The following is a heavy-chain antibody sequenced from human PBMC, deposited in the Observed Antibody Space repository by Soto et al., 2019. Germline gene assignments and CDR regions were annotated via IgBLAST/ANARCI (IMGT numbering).Heavy chain of an antibody. CDR2: IYYSGTT. CDR3: ARHRGYYDILTGYYTELNFDY. CDR1: GGSISSSSYY. V-gene: IGHV4-39*01. J-gene: IGHJ4*02. Sequence: PSETLSLTCTVSGGSISSSSYYWGWIRQPPGKGLEWIGSIYYSGTTYYNPSLKSRVTISVDTSKNQFSLKLSSVTAADTAVYYCARHRGYYDILTGYYTELNFDYWGQGTLVTV. D-gene: IGHD3-9*01.